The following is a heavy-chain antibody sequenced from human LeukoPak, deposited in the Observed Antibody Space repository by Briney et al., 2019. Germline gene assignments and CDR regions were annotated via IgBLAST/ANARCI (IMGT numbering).Heavy chain of an antibody. CDR2: IYSGGST. V-gene: IGHV3-53*01. J-gene: IGHJ6*03. D-gene: IGHD3-22*01. CDR1: GFTVSSNY. Sequence: GGSLRLSCAASGFTVSSNYMSWVRQAPGKGLEWVSVIYSGGSTYYADSVKGRFTISRDNSKNTLYLQMNSLRAEDTAVYYCARAYYYDSSGGIDGYMDVWGKGTTVTISS. CDR3: ARAYYYDSSGGIDGYMDV.